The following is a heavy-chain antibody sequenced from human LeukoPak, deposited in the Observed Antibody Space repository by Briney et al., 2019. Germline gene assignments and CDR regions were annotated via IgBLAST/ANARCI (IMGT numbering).Heavy chain of an antibody. CDR3: AKGYGNDFAY. CDR2: TYYRSKWYN. Sequence: SQTLSLTCAISGDSVSSNSVAWNWIRQSPSRGLEWLGRTYYRSKWYNDYAVSVKSRITIKADTSQNQLSLRLKSVTPEDTAVYYCAKGYGNDFAYWGQGTLVTVSS. D-gene: IGHD5-12*01. V-gene: IGHV6-1*01. J-gene: IGHJ4*02. CDR1: GDSVSSNSVA.